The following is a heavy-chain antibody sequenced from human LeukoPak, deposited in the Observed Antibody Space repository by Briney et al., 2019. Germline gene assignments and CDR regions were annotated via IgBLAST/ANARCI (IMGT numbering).Heavy chain of an antibody. CDR1: GYTFTSYG. Sequence: ASVKVSCKASGYTFTSYGISWVRQAPGQGLEWMGWISAYNGNTNYAHKLQGRVTMTTDTSTSTAYMELRSLRSDDTAVYYCARLWFRELKAPYYYYYGMDVWGQGTTVTVSS. CDR3: ARLWFRELKAPYYYYYGMDV. D-gene: IGHD3-10*01. J-gene: IGHJ6*02. CDR2: ISAYNGNT. V-gene: IGHV1-18*01.